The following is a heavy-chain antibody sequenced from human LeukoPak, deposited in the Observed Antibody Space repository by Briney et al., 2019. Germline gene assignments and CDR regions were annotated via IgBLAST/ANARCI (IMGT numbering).Heavy chain of an antibody. V-gene: IGHV3-20*04. Sequence: GGSLRLSCAASTFTFDDYGMSWVRQAPGKGVEWVSGINWNGGSTGYADSVKGRFTISRDNAKNSLYLQMNSLRAEDTALYYCARESSSWYLGVFDYWGQGTLVTVSS. D-gene: IGHD6-13*01. CDR3: ARESSSWYLGVFDY. CDR2: INWNGGST. CDR1: TFTFDDYG. J-gene: IGHJ4*02.